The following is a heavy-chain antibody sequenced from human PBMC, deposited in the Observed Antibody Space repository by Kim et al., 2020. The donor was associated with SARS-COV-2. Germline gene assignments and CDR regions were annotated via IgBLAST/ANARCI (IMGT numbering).Heavy chain of an antibody. CDR1: GGSISSSSYY. J-gene: IGHJ6*02. D-gene: IGHD6-6*01. CDR3: ARFHSSGSVSWPSFYYYYYGMDV. V-gene: IGHV4-39*01. Sequence: SETLSLTCTVSGGSISSSSYYWGSIRQLPGKGLEGIGSIYYSGSTYYNPSHKSRVTISVDTSKNQFSLKLSSVTAADTAVYYCARFHSSGSVSWPSFYYYYYGMDVWGQGTTVTVSS. CDR2: IYYSGST.